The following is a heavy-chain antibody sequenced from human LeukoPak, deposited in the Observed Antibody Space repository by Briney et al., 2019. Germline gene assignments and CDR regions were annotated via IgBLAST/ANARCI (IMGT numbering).Heavy chain of an antibody. CDR2: ISWNSGSI. CDR1: GFTFNDFA. CDR3: VKDGAIFGVPITRGDMDV. Sequence: PGRSLRLSCAASGFTFNDFAMHWVRHTPGKGLEWVSRISWNSGSIGYADSVKGRFTISRDNGKNALYLEMNSLRAEDTALYYCVKDGAIFGVPITRGDMDVWGQGTTVTVSS. J-gene: IGHJ6*02. D-gene: IGHD3-3*01. V-gene: IGHV3-9*01.